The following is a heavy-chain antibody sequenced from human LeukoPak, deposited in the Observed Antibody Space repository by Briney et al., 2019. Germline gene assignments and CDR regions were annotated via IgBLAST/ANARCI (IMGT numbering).Heavy chain of an antibody. CDR2: IYYSGRT. D-gene: IGHD3-10*01. V-gene: IGHV4-39*01. CDR1: GGSISSSSYY. J-gene: IGHJ3*02. Sequence: PETLSLTCTVSGGSISSSSYYWGWIRQPPGKGLEWIGSIYYSGRTYYNPSLKSRVTISVDTSKNQFSLKLSSVTAADTAVYYCARQGLDGFPTQGGAFDIWGQGTMVTVSS. CDR3: ARQGLDGFPTQGGAFDI.